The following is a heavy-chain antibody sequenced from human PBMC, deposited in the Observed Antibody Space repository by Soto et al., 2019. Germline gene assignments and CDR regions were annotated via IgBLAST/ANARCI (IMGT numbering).Heavy chain of an antibody. J-gene: IGHJ6*02. V-gene: IGHV1-18*01. D-gene: IGHD6-6*01. CDR1: GYTFTSYG. CDR2: ISAYNGNT. Sequence: GAAVKVSCKASGYTFTSYGISWVRQAPGQGLEWMGWISAYNGNTNYAQKLQARVTMTTDTSTSTAYMELGSLRSDGTAVYYCARDLEYSSSSGYYYYYGMDVWGQGTTVTGSS. CDR3: ARDLEYSSSSGYYYYYGMDV.